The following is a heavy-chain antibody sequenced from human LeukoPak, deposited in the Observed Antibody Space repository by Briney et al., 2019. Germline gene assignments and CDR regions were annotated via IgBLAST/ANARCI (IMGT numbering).Heavy chain of an antibody. CDR1: GYTFSGHY. J-gene: IGHJ4*02. V-gene: IGHV1-2*06. CDR3: ARDYCSSTSCLFDY. Sequence: GASVKVSCKAPGYTFSGHYLHWVRQAPGQGLDWMGRINPNTGVTQYTENFQGRVTMTGDTSISTAYMDLSRLTSDDTAVYYCARDYCSSTSCLFDYWGQGTLVTVSS. CDR2: INPNTGVT. D-gene: IGHD2-2*01.